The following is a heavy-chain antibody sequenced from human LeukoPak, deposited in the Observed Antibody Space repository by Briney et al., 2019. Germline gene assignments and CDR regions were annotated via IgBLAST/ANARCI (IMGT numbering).Heavy chain of an antibody. CDR2: VNHSGRT. V-gene: IGHV4-34*01. D-gene: IGHD3-22*01. CDR1: GGSFSDYW. Sequence: SETLSLTCAVYGGSFSDYWWTWIRQSPGKGLEWIGEVNHSGRTNYNPSLKSRVSISVDRSKKQFSLKLTSVTAADTALYYCAREKYYYDSSGYRDYMDVWGKGTTVTVSS. CDR3: AREKYYYDSSGYRDYMDV. J-gene: IGHJ6*03.